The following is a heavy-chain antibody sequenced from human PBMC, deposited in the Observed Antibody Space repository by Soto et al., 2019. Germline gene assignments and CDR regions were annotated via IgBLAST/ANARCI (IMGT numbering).Heavy chain of an antibody. CDR1: GFSFSSYA. CDR3: AKDLRPGLVVPTKSGFDP. J-gene: IGHJ5*02. CDR2: ISGSGGST. D-gene: IGHD3-10*01. V-gene: IGHV3-23*01. Sequence: GVSLRLSCVASGFSFSSYAMNWVRQAPGKGLEWVSAISGSGGSTYYADPVKGRFTISRDNSKNTLYLQMTNLRAEDAAIYFCAKDLRPGLVVPTKSGFDPWGQGTRVTVSS.